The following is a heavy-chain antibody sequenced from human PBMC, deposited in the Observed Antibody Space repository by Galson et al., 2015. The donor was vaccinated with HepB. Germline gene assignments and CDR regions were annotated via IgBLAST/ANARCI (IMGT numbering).Heavy chain of an antibody. CDR3: AHGIITMVRGFLGLNWFDP. CDR1: GFSLSTSGVG. D-gene: IGHD3-10*01. CDR2: IYWDDDK. J-gene: IGHJ5*02. V-gene: IGHV2-5*02. Sequence: PALVKPTQTLTLTCSFSGFSLSTSGVGVGWIRQPPGKALEWLALIYWDDDKRYSPSLKSRLTITKDTSKNQVVLTMTNMDPVDTATYYCAHGIITMVRGFLGLNWFDPWGQGTLVTVSS.